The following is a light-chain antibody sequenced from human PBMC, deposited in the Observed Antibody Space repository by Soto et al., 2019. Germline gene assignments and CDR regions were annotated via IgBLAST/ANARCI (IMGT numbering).Light chain of an antibody. V-gene: IGKV3-11*01. CDR3: QQHSHWPPWT. Sequence: EIVVTQSPATLSVSPGERVTLSCRASQSVSSSLAWYQQRPGQAPRLLIYGASNRATDIPARFSGSGSGTDFTLTISNLEPEDFAVYYCQQHSHWPPWTFGQGTRVEIQ. CDR1: QSVSSS. J-gene: IGKJ1*01. CDR2: GAS.